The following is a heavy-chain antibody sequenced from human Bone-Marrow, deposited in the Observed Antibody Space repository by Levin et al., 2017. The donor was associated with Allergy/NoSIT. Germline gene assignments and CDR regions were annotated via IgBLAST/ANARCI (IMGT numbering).Heavy chain of an antibody. D-gene: IGHD3-10*01. Sequence: SQTLSLTCTVSGGSISRSSYYWGWIRQPPGKGLEWIGTIYYSGRTYYNPSLKSRVTISVDTSKNQFSLKLSSVTAADRAVYYCAREDATGSFSLDWGQGIPVTVSS. CDR2: IYYSGRT. J-gene: IGHJ4*02. CDR3: AREDATGSFSLD. V-gene: IGHV4-39*07. CDR1: GGSISRSSYY.